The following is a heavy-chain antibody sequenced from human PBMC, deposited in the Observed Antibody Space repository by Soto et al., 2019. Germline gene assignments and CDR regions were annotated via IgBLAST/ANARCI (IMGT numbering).Heavy chain of an antibody. J-gene: IGHJ4*02. CDR1: GYTFTSYA. CDR3: ARDQRIAFDY. Sequence: QVQLVQSGAEEKKPGTSVKVSCKASGYTFTSYAMHWVRQAPGQRLESMGWINAGNGNTKYSQKFQGRVTITRDTSASTAYMELGSLRSEDTAVYYCARDQRIAFDYWGQGTLVTVSS. D-gene: IGHD6-25*01. V-gene: IGHV1-3*05. CDR2: INAGNGNT.